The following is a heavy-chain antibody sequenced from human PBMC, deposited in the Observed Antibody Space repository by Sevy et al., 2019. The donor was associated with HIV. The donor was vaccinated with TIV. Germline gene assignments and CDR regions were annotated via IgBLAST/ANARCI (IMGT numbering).Heavy chain of an antibody. J-gene: IGHJ4*02. D-gene: IGHD1-20*01. V-gene: IGHV3-21*01. Sequence: GGSLRLSCAASGFTFSSYKMIWVRQAPGKGLEWVSSISSSSIYISYADSVKGRFTISRDNAANTRFLQMNSLRAEDTAVYYCASLYNGFDYWGQGTLVTVSS. CDR1: GFTFSSYK. CDR2: ISSSSIYI. CDR3: ASLYNGFDY.